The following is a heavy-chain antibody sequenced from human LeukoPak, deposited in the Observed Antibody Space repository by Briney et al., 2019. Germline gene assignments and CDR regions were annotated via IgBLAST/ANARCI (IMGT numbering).Heavy chain of an antibody. CDR1: GGSISSYY. V-gene: IGHV4-59*01. D-gene: IGHD6-13*01. J-gene: IGHJ3*02. Sequence: SETLSLTCTVSGGSISSYYWSWIRQPPGKGLEWIGYIYYSGSTNYNPSLKSRVTISVDTSKNQFSLKLSSVTAADTAVYYCARGLIAAAGSHAFDIWGQGTMVTVSS. CDR2: IYYSGST. CDR3: ARGLIAAAGSHAFDI.